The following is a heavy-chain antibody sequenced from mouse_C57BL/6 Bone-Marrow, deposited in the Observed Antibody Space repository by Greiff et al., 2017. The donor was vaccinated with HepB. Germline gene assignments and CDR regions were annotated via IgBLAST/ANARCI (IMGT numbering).Heavy chain of an antibody. V-gene: IGHV5-4*01. CDR3: ARENWDKFLYAMDF. J-gene: IGHJ4*01. CDR1: GFTFSSYA. Sequence: DVMLVESGGGLVKPGGSLKLSCAASGFTFSSYAMSWVRQTPEKRLEWVATISDGGSSTYYPDNVKGRFTISRDNAKNNLYLQMSHLKSEDTAMYYCARENWDKFLYAMDFWGQGTSVTVSS. D-gene: IGHD4-1*01. CDR2: ISDGGSST.